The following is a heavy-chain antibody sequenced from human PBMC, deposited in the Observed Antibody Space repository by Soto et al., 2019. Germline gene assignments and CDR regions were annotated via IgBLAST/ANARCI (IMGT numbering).Heavy chain of an antibody. J-gene: IGHJ4*02. CDR3: ATWRFDY. V-gene: IGHV6-1*01. CDR2: TYYRSKWYN. Sequence: PSQTLSLTCAISGASVSSNSAAWNWIRHSPSRGLEWLGRTYYRSKWYNDYAVSMRSRITINPDTTKNQFSLQLNSATPEDTAVYYCATWRFDYWGQGTLVTVSS. CDR1: GASVSSNSAA.